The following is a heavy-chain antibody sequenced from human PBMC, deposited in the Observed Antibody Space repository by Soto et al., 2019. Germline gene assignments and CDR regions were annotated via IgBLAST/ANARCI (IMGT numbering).Heavy chain of an antibody. D-gene: IGHD3-3*01. CDR3: ARAMDDYYDFWSGYYTSGFDY. Sequence: ASVKVSCKASGYTFTSYGISWVRQAPGQGLEWMGWISAYNGNTNYAQKLQGRVTMTTDTSTSTAYMELRSLRSDDTAVYYCARAMDDYYDFWSGYYTSGFDYWGQGTLVTVSS. J-gene: IGHJ4*02. CDR1: GYTFTSYG. V-gene: IGHV1-18*01. CDR2: ISAYNGNT.